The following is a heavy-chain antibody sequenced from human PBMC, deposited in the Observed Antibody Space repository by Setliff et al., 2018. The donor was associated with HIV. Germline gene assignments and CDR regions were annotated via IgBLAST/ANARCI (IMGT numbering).Heavy chain of an antibody. CDR3: VRHGNQWLVTVDY. V-gene: IGHV4-39*01. CDR2: IYPSGSA. D-gene: IGHD6-19*01. CDR1: GDSISSTTYY. Sequence: PLETLSLTCTVSGDSISSTTYYWGWIRQPPGKGLEWIGSIYPSGSAFYNPSLKGPVTMSVDTSRNQFSLKLSSVTAADTAIYYCVRHGNQWLVTVDYWGQGTLVTVSS. J-gene: IGHJ4*02.